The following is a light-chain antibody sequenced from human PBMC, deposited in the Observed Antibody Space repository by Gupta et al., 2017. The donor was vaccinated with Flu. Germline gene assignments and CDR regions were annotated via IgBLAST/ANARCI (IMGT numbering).Light chain of an antibody. Sequence: ELVLTQSPGTPSVSPGERVILSCRASQSVGNIYLAWYQQKPGQAPRLLIFGASSRASGIPDRFSGSGSGTDFTLTISRLEPEDFAVYYCQQFGDSPLTFGGGTKVEIK. V-gene: IGKV3-20*01. J-gene: IGKJ4*01. CDR2: GAS. CDR1: QSVGNIY. CDR3: QQFGDSPLT.